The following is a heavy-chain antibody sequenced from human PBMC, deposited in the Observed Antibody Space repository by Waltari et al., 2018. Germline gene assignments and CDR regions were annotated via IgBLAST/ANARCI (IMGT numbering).Heavy chain of an antibody. CDR2: IYHSGST. J-gene: IGHJ5*02. D-gene: IGHD4-17*01. Sequence: QLQLQESGSGLVKPSQTLSLTCAVSGGSFSSCGYSWSWIRQPPGKGLEWIGYIYHSGSTYYNPSLKSRVTISVDRSKNQFSLKLSSVTAADTAVYYCARAADYGDPRGDWFDPWGQGTLVTVSS. V-gene: IGHV4-30-2*01. CDR1: GGSFSSCGYS. CDR3: ARAADYGDPRGDWFDP.